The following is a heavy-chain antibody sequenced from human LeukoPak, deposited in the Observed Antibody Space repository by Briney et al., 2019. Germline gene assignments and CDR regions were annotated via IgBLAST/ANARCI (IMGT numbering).Heavy chain of an antibody. CDR1: GFTFSSFA. J-gene: IGHJ6*02. CDR3: VREKHN. CDR2: ITSNGGST. Sequence: GGSLRLSCSASGFTFSSFAMNWVRQAPGKGLEYVSGITSNGGSTYYADSVKGRFTISRDNSKNTLYLQMSSLRPEDTAVYYCVREKHNWGQGTTVTVSS. V-gene: IGHV3-64D*06.